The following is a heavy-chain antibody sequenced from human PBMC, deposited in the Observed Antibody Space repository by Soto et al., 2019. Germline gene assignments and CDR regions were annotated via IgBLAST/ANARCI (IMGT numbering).Heavy chain of an antibody. J-gene: IGHJ5*02. Sequence: RLSCAASGFTFSSYAMSWVRQAPGKGLEWVSAISGSGGSTYYADSVKGRFTISRDNSKNTLYLQMNSLRAEDTAVYYCAKGRYSYDRGWFDPWGQGTLVTVSS. CDR2: ISGSGGST. D-gene: IGHD5-18*01. CDR1: GFTFSSYA. V-gene: IGHV3-23*01. CDR3: AKGRYSYDRGWFDP.